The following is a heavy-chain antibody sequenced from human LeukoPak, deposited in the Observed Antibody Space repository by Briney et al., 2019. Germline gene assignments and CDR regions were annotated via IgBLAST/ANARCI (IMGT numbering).Heavy chain of an antibody. J-gene: IGHJ5*02. D-gene: IGHD6-6*01. CDR2: ISAYNGNT. Sequence: ASVKVSCKASGYIFTTYGISWVRQAPGQGLQWLGWISAYNGNTNYARKLQGRVTMTTDTYTRTAFMELRSLRSDDTAVYYCARDLALGSSDWFDPWGQGTLVTVSS. V-gene: IGHV1-18*01. CDR1: GYIFTTYG. CDR3: ARDLALGSSDWFDP.